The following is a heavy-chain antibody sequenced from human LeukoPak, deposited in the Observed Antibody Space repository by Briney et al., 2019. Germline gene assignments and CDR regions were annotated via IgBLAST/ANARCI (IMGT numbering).Heavy chain of an antibody. Sequence: PSETLSLTCTVSGGSISSSSYYWGWIRQPPGKGLEWIGSIYYSGSTYYNPSLKSRVTISVDTSKNQFSLKLSSVTAADTAVYYCARLHALRYFDWSPSTLDYWGQGTLVTVSS. J-gene: IGHJ4*02. V-gene: IGHV4-39*01. CDR2: IYYSGST. D-gene: IGHD3-9*01. CDR1: GGSISSSSYY. CDR3: ARLHALRYFDWSPSTLDY.